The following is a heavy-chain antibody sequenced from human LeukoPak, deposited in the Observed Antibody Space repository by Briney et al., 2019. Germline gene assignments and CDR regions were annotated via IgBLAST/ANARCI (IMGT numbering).Heavy chain of an antibody. J-gene: IGHJ5*02. CDR2: IYTSGST. CDR1: GGSISSYY. Sequence: SETLSLTCTVSGGSISSYYWSWIRQPAGMGLEWIGRIYTSGSTNYNPSLKSRVTMSVDTSKNQFSLKLSSVTAADTAVYYCARDGFGRSENWFDPWGQGTLVTVSS. V-gene: IGHV4-4*07. D-gene: IGHD3-10*01. CDR3: ARDGFGRSENWFDP.